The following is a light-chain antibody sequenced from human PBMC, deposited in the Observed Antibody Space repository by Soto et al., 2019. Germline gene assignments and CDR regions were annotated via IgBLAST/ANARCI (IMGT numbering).Light chain of an antibody. CDR2: EVS. Sequence: QSVLTQPASVSGSPGQSITISCTGTSSDVGGYNYVSWYQQHPGKAPKLMIYEVSNRPSGVSNRFSGSKSGNTASLTISGLQAEDEADYYCRSYTTSSTLNVFGTGTKVTDL. V-gene: IGLV2-14*01. CDR3: RSYTTSSTLNV. J-gene: IGLJ1*01. CDR1: SSDVGGYNY.